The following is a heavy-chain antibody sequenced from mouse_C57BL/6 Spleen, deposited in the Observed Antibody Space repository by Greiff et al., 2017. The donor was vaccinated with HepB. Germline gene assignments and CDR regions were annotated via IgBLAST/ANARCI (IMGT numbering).Heavy chain of an antibody. CDR1: GFTFSDYG. V-gene: IGHV5-17*01. D-gene: IGHD1-1*01. J-gene: IGHJ2*01. CDR2: ISSGSSTI. Sequence: EVQLVESGGGLVKPGGSLKLSCAASGFTFSDYGMHWVRQAPEKGLEWVAYISSGSSTIYYADTVKGRFTISRDNAKNTLFLQMTSLRSEDTAMYYCASYYGSSYFDYWGQGTTLTVSS. CDR3: ASYYGSSYFDY.